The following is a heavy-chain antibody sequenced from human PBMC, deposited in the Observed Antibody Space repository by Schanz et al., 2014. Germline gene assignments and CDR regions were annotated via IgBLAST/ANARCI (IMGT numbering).Heavy chain of an antibody. CDR1: TSLFSRSV. CDR2: MWNDGIKT. D-gene: IGHD3-10*01. J-gene: IGHJ4*02. CDR3: ARGPIPIQGVPMDF. Sequence: QVDLVESGGGVVQPGRSLTLSCAVSTSLFSRSVIHWVRQAPGKGLEWVAVMWNDGIKTHYADSGKGRFTISRDNSKNTVYLQMNSLRTDDTAMYYCARGPIPIQGVPMDFWGQGTLXTVSS. V-gene: IGHV3-30*04.